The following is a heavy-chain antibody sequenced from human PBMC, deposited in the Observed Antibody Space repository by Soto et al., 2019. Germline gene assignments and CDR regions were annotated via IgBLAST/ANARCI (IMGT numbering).Heavy chain of an antibody. Sequence: SETLSLTCTVSGGSISSYYWSWIRQPPGKGLEWIGYIYYSGSTNYNPSLKSRVTISVDTSKNQFSLKLSSVTAADTAVYYCARVSCSGGSCYGRLTFFDYWGQGTLVTVSS. CDR3: ARVSCSGGSCYGRLTFFDY. CDR2: IYYSGST. D-gene: IGHD2-15*01. V-gene: IGHV4-59*01. J-gene: IGHJ4*02. CDR1: GGSISSYY.